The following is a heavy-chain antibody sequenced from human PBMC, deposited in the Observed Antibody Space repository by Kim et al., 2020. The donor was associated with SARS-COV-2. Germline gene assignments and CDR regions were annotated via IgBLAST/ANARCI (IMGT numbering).Heavy chain of an antibody. CDR2: INHSGST. D-gene: IGHD2-15*01. Sequence: SETLSLTCAVYGGSFSGYYWSWIRQPPGKGLEWIGEINHSGSTNYNPSLKSRVTISVDTSKNQFSLKLSSVTAADTAVYYCARGRLHGYWNTWGQGTLVTVSS. CDR3: ARGRLHGYWNT. J-gene: IGHJ5*02. CDR1: GGSFSGYY. V-gene: IGHV4-34*01.